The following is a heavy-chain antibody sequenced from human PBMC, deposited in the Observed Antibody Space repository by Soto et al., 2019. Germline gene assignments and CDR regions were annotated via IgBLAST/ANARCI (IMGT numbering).Heavy chain of an antibody. CDR2: ISGSSSYI. CDR1: GFTFSSYS. CDR3: ATIVGATEFDY. J-gene: IGHJ4*02. Sequence: EVQLVESGGGLVKPGGSLRLSCAASGFTFSSYSMNWVRQAPGKGLEWVSSISGSSSYIYYADSVKGRFTISRDNAKNSLYLQMNSLRAEDTAVYYCATIVGATEFDYWGQGTLVTVSS. D-gene: IGHD1-26*01. V-gene: IGHV3-21*01.